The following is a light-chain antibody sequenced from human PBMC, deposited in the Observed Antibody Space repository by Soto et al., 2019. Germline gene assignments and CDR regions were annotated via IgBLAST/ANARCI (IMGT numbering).Light chain of an antibody. J-gene: IGKJ1*01. V-gene: IGKV3-15*01. CDR3: QQYNNWPRT. CDR1: QSVSSN. CDR2: GAS. Sequence: EKEITSSPATWSVTTGERDTLSCRASQSVSSNLAWYQQKPCQAPRLLIYGASTRATGIPARFSGSGSGTEFTLTISSLQSEDFAVYYCQQYNNWPRTFGQGTKVDI.